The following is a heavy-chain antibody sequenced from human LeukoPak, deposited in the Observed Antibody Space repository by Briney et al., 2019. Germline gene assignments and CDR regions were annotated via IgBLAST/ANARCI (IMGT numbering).Heavy chain of an antibody. CDR2: IYTSGST. J-gene: IGHJ3*02. CDR1: GGSINSYY. D-gene: IGHD6-25*01. V-gene: IGHV4-4*09. Sequence: KPSETLSLTGTVSGGSINSYYWSWIRQRPGKGLEWIGYIYTSGSTNYNPSLKSRVTLSVDTSKTHFSLKLSCVTAADTAVYYCARLILAAAGAFDIWGQGTMVTVSS. CDR3: ARLILAAAGAFDI.